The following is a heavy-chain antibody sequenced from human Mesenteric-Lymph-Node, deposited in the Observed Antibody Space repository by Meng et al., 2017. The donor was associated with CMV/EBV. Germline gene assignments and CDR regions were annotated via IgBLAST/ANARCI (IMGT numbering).Heavy chain of an antibody. Sequence: SETLSLTCTVSGDSIGNYYWNWIRQPPGKRLEWLGYIYYTGSTNYNPALKSRVTISVDTSKNQFSLRLTSVTAADTAVYYCARNKGLWFGELLRPLPDYWGQGTLVTVSS. D-gene: IGHD3-10*01. J-gene: IGHJ4*02. CDR1: GDSIGNYY. V-gene: IGHV4-59*01. CDR3: ARNKGLWFGELLRPLPDY. CDR2: IYYTGST.